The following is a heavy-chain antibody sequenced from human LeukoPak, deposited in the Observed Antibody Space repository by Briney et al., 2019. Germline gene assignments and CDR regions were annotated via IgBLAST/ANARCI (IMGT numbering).Heavy chain of an antibody. V-gene: IGHV3-30*18. J-gene: IGHJ6*02. CDR3: AKEWYYYGSGSPSGMDV. Sequence: PGGSLRLSCAASGFTFSSYGMHWVRQAPGKGLEWVAGISYDGSNKYYADSVKGRFTISRDNSKNTLYLQMNSLRAEDTAVYYCAKEWYYYGSGSPSGMDVWGQGTTVTVSS. CDR1: GFTFSSYG. D-gene: IGHD3-10*01. CDR2: ISYDGSNK.